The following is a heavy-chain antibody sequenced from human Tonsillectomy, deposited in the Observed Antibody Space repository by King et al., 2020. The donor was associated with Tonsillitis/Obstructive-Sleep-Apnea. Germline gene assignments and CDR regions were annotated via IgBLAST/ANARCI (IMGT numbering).Heavy chain of an antibody. CDR2: IYYSGST. CDR1: GGSISSSSYY. V-gene: IGHV4-39*01. Sequence: LQLQESGPGLVKPSETLSLTCTVSGGSISSSSYYWGWIRQPPGKGLEWIGSIYYSGSTYYNPSLKSRVTISVDTSKNQFSLKLSPVTAAATAVYYCARLGVGSGSYRGTYYFDYWGQGPLVTVSS. D-gene: IGHD1-26*01. CDR3: ARLGVGSGSYRGTYYFDY. J-gene: IGHJ4*02.